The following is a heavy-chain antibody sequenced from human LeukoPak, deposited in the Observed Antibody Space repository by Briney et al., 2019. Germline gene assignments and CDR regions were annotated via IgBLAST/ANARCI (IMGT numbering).Heavy chain of an antibody. V-gene: IGHV3-7*03. CDR3: AGGTGFIIKD. Sequence: GGSLRLSCAASGFTFSLYWMNWVRRAPGKGLEWVANIKQDGSEKNYVDSVKGRFTVSRDNAKNSLYLQMNNLRVEDTAMYYCAGGTGFIIKDWGQGTLVTVSS. J-gene: IGHJ4*02. CDR2: IKQDGSEK. CDR1: GFTFSLYW. D-gene: IGHD3-9*01.